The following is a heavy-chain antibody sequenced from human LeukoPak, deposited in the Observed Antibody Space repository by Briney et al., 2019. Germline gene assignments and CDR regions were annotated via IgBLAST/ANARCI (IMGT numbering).Heavy chain of an antibody. Sequence: GGSLRLSCAASGFTVSSNYMSWVRQAPGKGLEWVSVIYSGGSTYYADSVKGRFTISRDNSKNTLYLQMNSLRAEDTAVYYCAKASSLLRYFDYWGQGTLVIVSS. J-gene: IGHJ4*02. CDR1: GFTVSSNY. CDR3: AKASSLLRYFDY. D-gene: IGHD3-9*01. V-gene: IGHV3-66*01. CDR2: IYSGGST.